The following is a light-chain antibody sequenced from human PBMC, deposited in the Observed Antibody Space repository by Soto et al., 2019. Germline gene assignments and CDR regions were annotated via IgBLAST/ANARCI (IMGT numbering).Light chain of an antibody. CDR2: GAS. CDR3: QQYNTWPYS. J-gene: IGKJ2*03. V-gene: IGKV3-15*01. Sequence: EIVMTQSPATLSVSPGERATLSCRASQSVSSSLAWYQEKPGQAPRLLIYGASTRATGFPARFSGSGSGTEFTLTISSLQAEDFAVYYCQQYNTWPYSFGQGTKLEIK. CDR1: QSVSSS.